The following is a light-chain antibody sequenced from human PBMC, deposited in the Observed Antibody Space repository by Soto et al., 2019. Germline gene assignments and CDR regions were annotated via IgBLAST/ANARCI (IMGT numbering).Light chain of an antibody. Sequence: EIVLTQSPATLSLSPGERATLSCRASQSISSTYLAWYQQKPGQAPRLLIYGASTRATGIPDRFSGSGSGTDFTLTISRLEPEDFAVYYCQQYGSSPSPITFGQGTRLEI. CDR2: GAS. V-gene: IGKV3-20*01. CDR3: QQYGSSPSPIT. J-gene: IGKJ5*01. CDR1: QSISSTY.